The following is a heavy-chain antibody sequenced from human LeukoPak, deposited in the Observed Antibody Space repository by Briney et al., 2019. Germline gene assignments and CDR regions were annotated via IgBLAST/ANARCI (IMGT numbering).Heavy chain of an antibody. Sequence: SETLSLTCTVSGDSISSGGYYWNWIRQHPGKGLEWIGYIYYSGSTYYNPSLKSRVSMSVDTSKDHFSLKLSSVTVADTAVYYCARVEGSWAFDIWGQGTMVTVSS. CDR1: GDSISSGGYY. CDR2: IYYSGST. V-gene: IGHV4-31*03. CDR3: ARVEGSWAFDI. J-gene: IGHJ3*02. D-gene: IGHD3-10*01.